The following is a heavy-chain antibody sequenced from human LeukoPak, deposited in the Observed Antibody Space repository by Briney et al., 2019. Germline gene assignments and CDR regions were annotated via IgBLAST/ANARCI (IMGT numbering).Heavy chain of an antibody. CDR1: GFTFGTYW. J-gene: IGHJ4*02. CDR3: ATDSYVSGSYYRLFY. CDR2: INSDGGTT. V-gene: IGHV3-74*01. D-gene: IGHD3-10*01. Sequence: PGGSLRPSCGASGFTFGTYWMHWVRQAPGKGLVWVSGINSDGGTTTYADSVKGRFTISRDNAKNTLYLQMNNLRAEDTAIYYCATDSYVSGSYYRLFYWGQGTLVTVSS.